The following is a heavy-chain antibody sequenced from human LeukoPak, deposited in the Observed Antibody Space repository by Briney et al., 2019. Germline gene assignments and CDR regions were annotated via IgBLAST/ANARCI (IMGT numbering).Heavy chain of an antibody. V-gene: IGHV5-51*01. CDR3: ARGEGGYNYAF. D-gene: IGHD5-24*01. CDR2: INPADSDT. J-gene: IGHJ4*02. CDR1: GYSFSSYW. Sequence: GGSLKISCKASGYSFSSYWIAWVRQIGGKGLDWVGIINPADSDTRYSLSIQGQVTISADRSISTAYLQWSSLKASDTAMYYCARGEGGYNYAFWGQGTLVSVSS.